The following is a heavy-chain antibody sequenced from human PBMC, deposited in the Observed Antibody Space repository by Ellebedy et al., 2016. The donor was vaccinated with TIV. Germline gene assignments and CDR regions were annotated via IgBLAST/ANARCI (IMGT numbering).Heavy chain of an antibody. V-gene: IGHV3-30*01. CDR1: GFTFSTCR. CDR2: ISYDGSTE. J-gene: IGHJ4*02. Sequence: GGSLRLSXAASGFTFSTCRMHWVRQAPGRGLEWVALISYDGSTEYYADAVKGRLTISRDNSNNTLYLQMNSLRPEDTAVYYCAREEWELLDYWGQGTLVTVSS. CDR3: AREEWELLDY. D-gene: IGHD1-26*01.